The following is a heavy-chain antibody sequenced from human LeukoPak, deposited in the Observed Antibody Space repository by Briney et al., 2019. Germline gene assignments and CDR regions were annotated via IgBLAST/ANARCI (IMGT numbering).Heavy chain of an antibody. CDR1: GGSITNYY. CDR3: ARHSRTYYDFDY. J-gene: IGHJ4*02. Sequence: SETLSLTCAVPGGSITNYYWSWIRQPPEQGLEWIGYIHYSGSTNYNPSLKSRVSISVDMSTNQFSLKLTSVTAADTAVYYCARHSRTYYDFDYWGQGTLVTVSS. D-gene: IGHD1-26*01. CDR2: IHYSGST. V-gene: IGHV4-59*08.